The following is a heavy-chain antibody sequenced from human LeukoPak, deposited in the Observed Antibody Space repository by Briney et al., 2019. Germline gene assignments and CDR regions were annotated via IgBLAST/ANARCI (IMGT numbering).Heavy chain of an antibody. D-gene: IGHD2-2*01. CDR3: ARSQYRADAFDI. J-gene: IGHJ3*02. V-gene: IGHV4-59*01. Sequence: PSETLSLTCTVSGGSISSYYWSWIRQPPGKGLEWLGYIYYSGSTNYNPSLKSRVTISVDTSMNQFSLKLSSVTAADTAVYYCARSQYRADAFDIWGQGTMVTVSS. CDR1: GGSISSYY. CDR2: IYYSGST.